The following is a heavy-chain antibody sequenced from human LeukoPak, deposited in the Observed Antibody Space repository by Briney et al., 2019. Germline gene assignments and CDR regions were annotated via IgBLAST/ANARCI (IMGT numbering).Heavy chain of an antibody. CDR3: ARVGRSYGYEGYYFDY. Sequence: PGGSLRLSCAASGFTFSSYSMNWVRQAPGKGLEWVSSISTSSSYIYYADSVKGRFTISRDNARNSLYLQMNSLRAEDTAVYYCARVGRSYGYEGYYFDYWGQGTLVTVSS. J-gene: IGHJ4*02. V-gene: IGHV3-21*01. CDR2: ISTSSSYI. D-gene: IGHD5-18*01. CDR1: GFTFSSYS.